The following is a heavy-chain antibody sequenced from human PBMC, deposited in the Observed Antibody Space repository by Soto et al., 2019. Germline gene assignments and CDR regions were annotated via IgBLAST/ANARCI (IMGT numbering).Heavy chain of an antibody. CDR1: GFTFSSYG. J-gene: IGHJ3*02. Sequence: GGSLRLSCAASGFTFSSYGMHWVRQAPGKGLEWVAVISYDGSNKYYADSVKGRFTISRDNSKNTLYLQMNSLRAEDTAVYYCAKDLELLWFGETDYNDAFDIWGQGTMDTVSS. D-gene: IGHD3-10*01. CDR3: AKDLELLWFGETDYNDAFDI. CDR2: ISYDGSNK. V-gene: IGHV3-30*18.